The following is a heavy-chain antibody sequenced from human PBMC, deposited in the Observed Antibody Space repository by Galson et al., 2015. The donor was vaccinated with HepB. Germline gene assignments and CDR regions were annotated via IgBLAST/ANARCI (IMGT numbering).Heavy chain of an antibody. D-gene: IGHD3-16*01. J-gene: IGHJ4*02. CDR2: ISYDGSNK. V-gene: IGHV3-30*18. CDR3: AKFQGGLDY. Sequence: SLRLSCAASGFTFSSYGMHWVRQAPGKGLEWVAVISYDGSNKYYADSVKDRFTISRDNSKNTLYLQMNSLRAEDTAVYYCAKFQGGLDYWGQGTLVTVSS. CDR1: GFTFSSYG.